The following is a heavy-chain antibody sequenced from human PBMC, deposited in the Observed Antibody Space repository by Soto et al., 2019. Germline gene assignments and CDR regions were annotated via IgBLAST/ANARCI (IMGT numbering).Heavy chain of an antibody. CDR3: ARAGTNSRYFDL. Sequence: QMQLQESGPGLVKPSETLSLTCTVSGDSISSFYWSWIRQPPGKGLEWIGYIYYSGTTNYNPSLESRGTISVDTSKNLFSLKLSSVTAADTAVYFCARAGTNSRYFDLWGRGTLVTVSS. J-gene: IGHJ2*01. CDR2: IYYSGTT. V-gene: IGHV4-59*01. D-gene: IGHD7-27*01. CDR1: GDSISSFY.